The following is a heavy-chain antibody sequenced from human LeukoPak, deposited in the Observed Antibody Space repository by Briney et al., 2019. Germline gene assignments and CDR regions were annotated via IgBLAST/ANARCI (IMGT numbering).Heavy chain of an antibody. D-gene: IGHD5-18*01. CDR2: IYYSGST. V-gene: IGHV4-59*08. CDR3: ARHERGYSYGSPTYNWFDP. J-gene: IGHJ5*02. CDR1: GGSISSYY. Sequence: SETLSLTCTVSGGSISSYYWSWIRQPPGKGLEWIGYIYYSGSTNYNPSLKSRVTISVDTSKNQFSLKLSSVTAADTAVYYCARHERGYSYGSPTYNWFDPWGQGTLVTVSS.